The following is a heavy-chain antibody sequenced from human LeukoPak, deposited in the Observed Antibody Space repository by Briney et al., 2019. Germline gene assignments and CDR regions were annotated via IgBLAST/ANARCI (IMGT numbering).Heavy chain of an antibody. Sequence: GALRLSCAASGFTFSTYSMNWVRQAPGKGLEWIAYIRGSGNDIYYADSVKGRFTISRDNAKNSLSLEMNSLRAEDTAVYYCARAGYYDFWSGYPSENYFDYWGQGTLVTVSS. J-gene: IGHJ4*02. CDR3: ARAGYYDFWSGYPSENYFDY. CDR2: IRGSGNDI. D-gene: IGHD3-3*01. V-gene: IGHV3-21*05. CDR1: GFTFSTYS.